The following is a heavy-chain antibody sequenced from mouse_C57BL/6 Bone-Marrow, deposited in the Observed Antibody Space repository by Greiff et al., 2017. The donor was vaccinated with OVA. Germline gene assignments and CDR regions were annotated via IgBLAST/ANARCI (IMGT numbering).Heavy chain of an antibody. CDR2: IWRGGST. CDR3: AKGGIYYYGSRAMDY. V-gene: IGHV2-5*01. D-gene: IGHD1-1*01. J-gene: IGHJ4*01. CDR1: GFSLTSYG. Sequence: QVQLKESGPGLVQPSQSLSITCTVSGFSLTSYGVHWVRQSPGKGLEWLGVIWRGGSTDYNAAFMSRLSNTKHNAKSQVFFKMNRLQADDTAIYYCAKGGIYYYGSRAMDYWGQGTSVTVSS.